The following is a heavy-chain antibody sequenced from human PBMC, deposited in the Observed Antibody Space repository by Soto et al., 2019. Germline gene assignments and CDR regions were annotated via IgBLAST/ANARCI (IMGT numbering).Heavy chain of an antibody. J-gene: IGHJ4*02. CDR2: INAYNGNT. CDR1: GYTLTSYG. D-gene: IGHD3-3*01. V-gene: IGHV1-18*04. Sequence: QVHLVQSGAEVKKPGASLRVSCQASGYTLTSYGITWVRQAPGQGLERMGWINAYNGNTNYAQNFQGRLTMTADASSSTAYMELRSLRSDDTAAYYCERVSSIFGVVVKRYFDYWGQGTMVTVSS. CDR3: ERVSSIFGVVVKRYFDY.